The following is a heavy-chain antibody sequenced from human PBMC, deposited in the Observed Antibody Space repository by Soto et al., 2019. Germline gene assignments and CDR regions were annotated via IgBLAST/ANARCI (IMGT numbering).Heavy chain of an antibody. V-gene: IGHV3-23*01. J-gene: IGHJ4*02. D-gene: IGHD5-18*01. CDR3: ARAPASSLTASRPFDY. CDR2: ISGSGGST. CDR1: GFTLGNYA. Sequence: EVQLLESGGDLVQPGESLRVSCAASGFTLGNYAMSWVRQAPGKGLEWVSSISGSGGSTYYADSVKGRFTIARDNSKSTISLQINSLRVDDTALYYCARAPASSLTASRPFDYWVQGTLVTVSS.